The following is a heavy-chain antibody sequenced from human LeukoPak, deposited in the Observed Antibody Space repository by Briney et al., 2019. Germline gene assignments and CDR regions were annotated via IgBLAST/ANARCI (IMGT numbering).Heavy chain of an antibody. CDR1: GGSISSGGYY. J-gene: IGHJ4*02. CDR2: IYYSGST. Sequence: SETLSLTCTVSGGSISSGGYYWSRIRQHPGKGLEWIGYIYYSGSTYYNPSLKSRVTISVDTSKNQFSLKLSSVTAADTAVYYCARGAYCSGGSCYFDYWGQGTLVTVSS. V-gene: IGHV4-31*03. D-gene: IGHD2-15*01. CDR3: ARGAYCSGGSCYFDY.